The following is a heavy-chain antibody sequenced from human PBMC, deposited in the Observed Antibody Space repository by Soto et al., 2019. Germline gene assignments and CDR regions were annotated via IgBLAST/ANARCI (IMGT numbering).Heavy chain of an antibody. CDR1: GYSFTSCW. CDR2: IDPSDSYT. CDR3: ARHHDDSSICPASHRNYYYYYCTDV. V-gene: IGHV5-10-1*01. D-gene: IGHD3-22*01. J-gene: IGHJ6*01. Sequence: GESLKISCKGSGYSFTSCWISWVRQMPGKGLEWMGRIDPSDSYTNYSPSFQGHATISADKSISTAYLQWSSLKASDTAMYYCARHHDDSSICPASHRNYYYYYCTDVWGKESRV.